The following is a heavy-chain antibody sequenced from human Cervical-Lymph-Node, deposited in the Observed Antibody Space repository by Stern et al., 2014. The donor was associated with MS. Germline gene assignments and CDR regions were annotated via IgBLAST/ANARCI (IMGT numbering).Heavy chain of an antibody. J-gene: IGHJ4*02. CDR2: SFPGGSDI. CDR1: GYTFTSYW. V-gene: IGHV5-51*01. CDR3: ARQRYFDY. Sequence: VQLVQSGPEVKRPGESLKISCQAAGYTFTSYWIGRVRQMPGKGRGWIAISFPGGSDIRSSPSFQGHVSSSADNSGRPAYLHWNNPKASATAISYCARQRYFDYWGQGTLVTVSS.